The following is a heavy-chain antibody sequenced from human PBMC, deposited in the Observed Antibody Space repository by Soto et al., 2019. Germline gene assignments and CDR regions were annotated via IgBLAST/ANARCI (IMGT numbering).Heavy chain of an antibody. CDR1: GFTFSSYS. Sequence: GGSLRLSCAASGFTFSSYSMNWVRQAPGKGLEWVSYISSSSSTIYYADSVKGRFTISRDNAKNSLYLQMNSLRDEDTAVYYCARAPGRALYCSGGSCYPNWFDPWGQGTLVTVSS. D-gene: IGHD2-15*01. CDR3: ARAPGRALYCSGGSCYPNWFDP. J-gene: IGHJ5*02. CDR2: ISSSSSTI. V-gene: IGHV3-48*02.